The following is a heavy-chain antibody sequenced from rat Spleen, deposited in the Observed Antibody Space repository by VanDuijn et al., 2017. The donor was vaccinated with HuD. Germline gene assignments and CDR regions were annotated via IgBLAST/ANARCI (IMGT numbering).Heavy chain of an antibody. CDR3: ARHRNYGGIPFDF. Sequence: EVQLVESGGGLVQPGRSLRLSCAASGFTFRNYAMAWVRQAPKKGLEWVASISTDGTATYYRDSVKGRFTVSRDNEKSTLYLQMDSLRSEDTATYYCARHRNYGGIPFDFWGQGVMVTVSS. V-gene: IGHV5-25*01. J-gene: IGHJ2*01. CDR2: ISTDGTAT. D-gene: IGHD1-11*01. CDR1: GFTFRNYA.